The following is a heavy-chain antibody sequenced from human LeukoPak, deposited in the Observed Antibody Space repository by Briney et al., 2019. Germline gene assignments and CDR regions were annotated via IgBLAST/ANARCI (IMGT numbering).Heavy chain of an antibody. J-gene: IGHJ6*02. CDR2: ISAYNGNT. CDR3: ARGRTDDTAMADYYGMDV. Sequence: ASVKVSCKASGYTFTSYGISWVRQAPGQGLEWMGWISAYNGNTNYAQKLQGRVTMTTDTSTSTAYMELSSLRSEDTAVYYCARGRTDDTAMADYYGMDVWGQGTTVTVSS. CDR1: GYTFTSYG. V-gene: IGHV1-18*01. D-gene: IGHD5-18*01.